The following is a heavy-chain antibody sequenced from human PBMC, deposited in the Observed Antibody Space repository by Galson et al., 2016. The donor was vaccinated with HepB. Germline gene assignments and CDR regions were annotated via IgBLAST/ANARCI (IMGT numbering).Heavy chain of an antibody. CDR3: ARAHCSTVGCNHPYYFDN. J-gene: IGHJ4*02. CDR1: GGSVSGYY. CDR2: MYYSGNT. Sequence: SETLSLTCAVYGGSVSGYYWGWIRQPPGKGLEWIGSMYYSGNTYYNPSLKSRVTISVDTSKNQFSLQLSSVTAADTAVYYCARAHCSTVGCNHPYYFDNWGQGTLVTVSS. V-gene: IGHV4-39*01. D-gene: IGHD2-2*01.